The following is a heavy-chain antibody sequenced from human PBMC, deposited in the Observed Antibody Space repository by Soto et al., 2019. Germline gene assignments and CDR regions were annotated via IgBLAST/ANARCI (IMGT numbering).Heavy chain of an antibody. D-gene: IGHD5-12*01. CDR1: GVSFSGYY. CDR2: INHSGST. J-gene: IGHJ4*02. Sequence: SETLSLTCAVYGVSFSGYYWSWIRQPPGKGLEWIGEINHSGSTNYNPSLKSRVTISVDTSKNQFSLKLSSVTAADTAVYYCARGIDSGYDYGYFDYWGQGTLVTVSS. CDR3: ARGIDSGYDYGYFDY. V-gene: IGHV4-34*01.